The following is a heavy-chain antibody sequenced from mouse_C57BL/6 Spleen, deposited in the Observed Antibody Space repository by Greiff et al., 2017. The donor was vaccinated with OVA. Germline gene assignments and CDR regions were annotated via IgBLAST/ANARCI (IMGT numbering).Heavy chain of an antibody. CDR3: ARGDIYDGSSPYSFDD. CDR1: GYTFTSYW. Sequence: VQLQQPGAELVKPGASVKMSCKASGYTFTSYWITWVKQRPGQGLEWIGDIYPGSGSTNYTEKFKSKATLTVDTSSSTAYMQLSSLTSEDSADYYCARGDIYDGSSPYSFDDWGQGTTLTVSS. CDR2: IYPGSGST. V-gene: IGHV1-55*01. J-gene: IGHJ2*01. D-gene: IGHD1-1*01.